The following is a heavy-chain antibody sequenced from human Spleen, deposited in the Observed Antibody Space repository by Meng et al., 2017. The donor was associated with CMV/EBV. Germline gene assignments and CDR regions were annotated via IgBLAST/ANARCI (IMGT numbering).Heavy chain of an antibody. CDR2: IYYSGTT. Sequence: GSLRLSCTVSGDSINNSNYYWGWIRQPPWKGLEWIGTIYYSGTTYYNPSLNSRVTISVDPSKNQFSLKLTSVTAADTAVYYCARGRKTIRGVTMIRGGYDAFDIWGQGTMVTVSS. J-gene: IGHJ3*02. CDR3: ARGRKTIRGVTMIRGGYDAFDI. CDR1: GDSINNSNYY. D-gene: IGHD3-22*01. V-gene: IGHV4-39*07.